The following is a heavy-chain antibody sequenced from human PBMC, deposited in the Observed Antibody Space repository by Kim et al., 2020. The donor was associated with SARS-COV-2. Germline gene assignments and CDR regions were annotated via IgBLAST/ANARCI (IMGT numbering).Heavy chain of an antibody. Sequence: DGSETYYVDSVRSRFTISRDNAENSLYLQMYSLRAEDTAVYFCGRDYSDWGQGTLVTVSS. D-gene: IGHD6-13*01. J-gene: IGHJ4*02. V-gene: IGHV3-7*01. CDR2: DGSET. CDR3: GRDYSD.